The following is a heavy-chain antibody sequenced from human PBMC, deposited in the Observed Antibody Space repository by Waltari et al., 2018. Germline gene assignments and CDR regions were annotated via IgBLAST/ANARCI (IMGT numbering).Heavy chain of an antibody. Sequence: QVQLVQSGAEVKKPGSSVKVSCKASGGTFSSYAISWVRQAPGQGLEWMGGISPSFGTANYAQKFQGRVTITTDESTSTAYMELSSLRSEDTAVYYCARGGDCSSTSCPYYYYYMDVWGKGTTVTVSS. CDR2: ISPSFGTA. CDR3: ARGGDCSSTSCPYYYYYMDV. CDR1: GGTFSSYA. V-gene: IGHV1-69*05. J-gene: IGHJ6*03. D-gene: IGHD2-2*01.